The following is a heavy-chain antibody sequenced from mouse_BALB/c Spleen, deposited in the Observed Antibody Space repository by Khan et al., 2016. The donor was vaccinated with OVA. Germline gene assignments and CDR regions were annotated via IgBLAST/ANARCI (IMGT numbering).Heavy chain of an antibody. D-gene: IGHD3-3*01. V-gene: IGHV6-6*02. Sequence: EVQLVESGGGLVQPGGSMKLSCVASGFTFSNYWMNWVRQSPEKGLEWVAEIRLKSNIYATHYAESVRGRFTISRDDSRSSVYQQMNNLGAEDTGIYYCARGCDWYFDVWGAGTTVTVSS. J-gene: IGHJ1*01. CDR1: GFTFSNYW. CDR3: ARGCDWYFDV. CDR2: IRLKSNIYAT.